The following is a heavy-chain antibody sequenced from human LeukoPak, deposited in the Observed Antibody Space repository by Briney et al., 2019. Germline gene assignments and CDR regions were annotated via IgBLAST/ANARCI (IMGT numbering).Heavy chain of an antibody. J-gene: IGHJ4*02. CDR1: GFTFSSSS. CDR3: ARDRGYGDYGFDY. D-gene: IGHD4-17*01. CDR2: ISSSSSYI. V-gene: IGHV3-21*01. Sequence: PGGSLRLSCAASGFTFSSSSMNWVRQAPGKGLEWVSSISSSSSYIYYADSVKGRFTISRDNAKNSLYLQMNSLRAEDTAVYYCARDRGYGDYGFDYWGQGTLVTVSS.